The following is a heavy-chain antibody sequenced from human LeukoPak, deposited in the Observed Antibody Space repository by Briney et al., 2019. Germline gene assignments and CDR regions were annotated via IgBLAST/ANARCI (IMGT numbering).Heavy chain of an antibody. J-gene: IGHJ6*02. CDR1: GFTFSSYS. CDR2: ISSSSSYI. Sequence: PGGSLRLSCAASGFTFSSYSMNWVRQAPGKGLEWVSSISSSSSYIYYADSVKGRFTISRDNAKNSLYLQMNSLRAEDTAVYYCARVCSGGSCYTPYGMDVWGQGTTVTVSS. CDR3: ARVCSGGSCYTPYGMDV. V-gene: IGHV3-21*01. D-gene: IGHD2-15*01.